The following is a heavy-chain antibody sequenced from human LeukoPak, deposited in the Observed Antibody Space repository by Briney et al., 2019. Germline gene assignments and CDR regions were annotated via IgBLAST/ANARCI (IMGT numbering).Heavy chain of an antibody. CDR1: GFIFRDYA. CDR2: ISVSGTTA. CDR3: TRDYTAYPG. J-gene: IGHJ4*02. D-gene: IGHD3-16*01. V-gene: IGHV3-48*01. Sequence: GGSLRLSCATSGFIFRDYAINWVRQAPGKGLEWVAFISVSGTTAHYGDSVKGRFLISRDNARDSVYLQMNGLRAEDTAVYYCTRDYTAYPGWGQGTLVTVSS.